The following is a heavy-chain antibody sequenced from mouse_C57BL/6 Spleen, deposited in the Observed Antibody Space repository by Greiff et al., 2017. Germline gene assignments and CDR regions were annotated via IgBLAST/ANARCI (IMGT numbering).Heavy chain of an antibody. CDR1: GYTFTSYW. Sequence: QVQLQQPGAELVRPGTSVKLSCKASGYTFTSYWMHWVKQRPGQGLAWIGVFDPSDSYINYNQKFKGKATLTVATSSGTAYMQLSSLTSEDSAVYYCARGQLGRVYYFDYWGKGTTLTVSS. CDR3: ARGQLGRVYYFDY. CDR2: FDPSDSYI. V-gene: IGHV1-59*01. D-gene: IGHD4-1*02. J-gene: IGHJ2*01.